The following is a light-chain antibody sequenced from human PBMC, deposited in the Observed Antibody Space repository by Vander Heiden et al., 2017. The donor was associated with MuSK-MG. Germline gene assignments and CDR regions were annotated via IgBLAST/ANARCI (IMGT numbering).Light chain of an antibody. V-gene: IGKV3D-20*02. CDR3: QQGDKSPIT. CDR1: HNVPNNY. CDR2: DAS. J-gene: IGKJ4*01. Sequence: EIVLTQSPAILSSSPGERVTLSCRASHNVPNNYLAWFQQKPGRAPRLLIDDASNRATGMPDRFSGSGSGTDFTLTISGLEPEDFAIYYCQQGDKSPITFGGGTMVEI.